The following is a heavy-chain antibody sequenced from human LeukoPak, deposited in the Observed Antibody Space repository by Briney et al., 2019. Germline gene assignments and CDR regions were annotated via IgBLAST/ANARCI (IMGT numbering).Heavy chain of an antibody. Sequence: ASVKVSCKASGGTFSSYAISWVRQAPGQGLEWMGGIIPIFGTANYAQKFQGRVTITADKSTSTAYMELSSLRSEDTAVYYCARAFLVGYSPEHYFFDYWGQGILVTVSS. CDR2: IIPIFGTA. J-gene: IGHJ4*02. CDR3: ARAFLVGYSPEHYFFDY. CDR1: GGTFSSYA. D-gene: IGHD2-15*01. V-gene: IGHV1-69*06.